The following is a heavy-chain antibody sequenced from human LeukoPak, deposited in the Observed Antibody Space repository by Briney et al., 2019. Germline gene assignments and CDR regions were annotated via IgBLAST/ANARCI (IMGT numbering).Heavy chain of an antibody. CDR3: ARGRSGLAAAGTYDY. CDR2: INPKSGRT. V-gene: IGHV1-8*01. J-gene: IGHJ4*02. CDR1: GYTFTSSD. D-gene: IGHD6-13*01. Sequence: ASVKVSCKASGYTFTSSDINWVRQATGQGLEWMGWINPKSGRTGYAKKFQARVSMTMNTSISTAYMEVSSLRFEDMAVYYCARGRSGLAAAGTYDYWGQGTLITVSS.